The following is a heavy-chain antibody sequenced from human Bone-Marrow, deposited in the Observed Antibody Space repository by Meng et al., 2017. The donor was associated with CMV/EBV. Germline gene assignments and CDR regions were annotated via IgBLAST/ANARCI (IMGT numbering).Heavy chain of an antibody. V-gene: IGHV3-21*01. D-gene: IGHD2-2*01. CDR2: ISSSSSYI. Sequence: GESLKISCAASGFTFSSHSMNWVRQAPGKGLEWVSSISSSSSYIYYADSVKGRFTISRDNAKNSLYLQMNSLRAEDTAVYYCESEGCSSTSCYWAYYYYGMDVWGQGTTVTVSS. CDR3: ESEGCSSTSCYWAYYYYGMDV. J-gene: IGHJ6*02. CDR1: GFTFSSHS.